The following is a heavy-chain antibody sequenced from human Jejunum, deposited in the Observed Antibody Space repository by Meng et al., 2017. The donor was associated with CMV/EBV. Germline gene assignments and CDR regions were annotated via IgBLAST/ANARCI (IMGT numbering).Heavy chain of an antibody. CDR3: ARNYPRNCASINCPGAYDI. CDR1: SNYW. CDR2: INFDGSVE. J-gene: IGHJ3*02. D-gene: IGHD2-2*01. Sequence: SNYWITGVRHFPGKGLEWVANINFDGSVEYYVDSVRGRFAIARDNAKNSLSLQMNSLRAEDTAVYYCARNYPRNCASINCPGAYDIWGQGTVVTVSS. V-gene: IGHV3-7*01.